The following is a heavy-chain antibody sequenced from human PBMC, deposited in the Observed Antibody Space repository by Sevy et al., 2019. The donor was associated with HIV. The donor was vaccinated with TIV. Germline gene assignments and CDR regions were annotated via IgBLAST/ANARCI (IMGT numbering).Heavy chain of an antibody. J-gene: IGHJ4*02. CDR2: IRYDGSNK. CDR1: GFTFSSYG. D-gene: IGHD2-2*01. Sequence: GGSLRLSCAASGFTFSSYGMHWVRQAPGKGLEWVAFIRYDGSNKYYADSVKGRFTISRDNSKNTLYLQMNSLRAEDTAVYYCAKDRVVVPAAAWYFDYWGQGTLVTVSS. CDR3: AKDRVVVPAAAWYFDY. V-gene: IGHV3-30*02.